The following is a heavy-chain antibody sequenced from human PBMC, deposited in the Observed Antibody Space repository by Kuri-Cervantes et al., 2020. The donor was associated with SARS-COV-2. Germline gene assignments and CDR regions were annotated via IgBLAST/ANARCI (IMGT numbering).Heavy chain of an antibody. V-gene: IGHV3-30*02. D-gene: IGHD1-26*01. J-gene: IGHJ4*02. CDR1: GFTFSSYW. CDR3: APGELLRGPNDY. Sequence: GESLKISCAASGFTFSSYWMSWVRQAPGKGLEWVAFIRYDGSNKYYADSVKGRFTISRDNSKNTLYLQMNSLRAEDTAVYYCAPGELLRGPNDYWGQGTLVTVSS. CDR2: IRYDGSNK.